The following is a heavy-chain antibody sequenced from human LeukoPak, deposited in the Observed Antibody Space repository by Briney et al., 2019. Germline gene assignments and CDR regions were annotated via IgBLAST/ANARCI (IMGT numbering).Heavy chain of an antibody. CDR3: VRALGDYWGQGDY. J-gene: IGHJ4*02. D-gene: IGHD3-16*01. CDR2: IDSDGSST. Sequence: GGSLRLSCAASGFTFSNYWMYWVRHGPGKGLVWISDIDSDGSSTNYADSVKGRFTISRDNAKNTLYLQMNSLGAADTAVYYCVRALGDYWGQGDYWGQGTLVTVSS. V-gene: IGHV3-74*01. CDR1: GFTFSNYW.